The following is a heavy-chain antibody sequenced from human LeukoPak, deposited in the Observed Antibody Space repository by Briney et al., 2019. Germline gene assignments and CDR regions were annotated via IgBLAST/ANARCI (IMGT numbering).Heavy chain of an antibody. Sequence: RGSLRLSCAASGFTFSSYAMSWVRQAPGKGLEWVSAISGSGGSTYYADSVKGRFTISRDNSKNTLYLQMNSLRAEDTAVYYCAKSLVPQDYFDYWGQGTLVTVSS. CDR2: ISGSGGST. CDR1: GFTFSSYA. J-gene: IGHJ4*02. CDR3: AKSLVPQDYFDY. D-gene: IGHD2-2*01. V-gene: IGHV3-23*01.